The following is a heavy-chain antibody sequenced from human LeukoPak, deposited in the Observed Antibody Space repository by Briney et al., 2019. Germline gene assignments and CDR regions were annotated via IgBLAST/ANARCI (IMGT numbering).Heavy chain of an antibody. V-gene: IGHV4-34*01. CDR3: ATRSHDYGDYNWFDP. CDR1: GGSISSYY. J-gene: IGHJ5*02. CDR2: INHSGST. Sequence: SETLSLTCTVSGGSISSYYWSWIRQPPGKGLEWIGEINHSGSTNYNPSLKSRVTISVDTSKKQFSLKLRSVTAADTAVYYCATRSHDYGDYNWFDPWGQGTLVTVSS. D-gene: IGHD4-17*01.